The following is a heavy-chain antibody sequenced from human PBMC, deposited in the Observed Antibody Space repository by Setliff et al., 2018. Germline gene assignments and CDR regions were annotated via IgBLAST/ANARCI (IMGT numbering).Heavy chain of an antibody. CDR1: DSPSVTTG. J-gene: IGHJ4*02. CDR3: VRYNWNFPDC. D-gene: IGHD1-7*01. V-gene: IGHV3-74*01. CDR2: SRDGSST. Sequence: AGGSLRSPVQPLDSPSVTTGCTGSAKLQGRGWCGSHVSRDGSSTAYADSVKGRLTISRDNARNTLYLQMNSLRVEDTAVYYCVRYNWNFPDCWGQGTLVTVSS.